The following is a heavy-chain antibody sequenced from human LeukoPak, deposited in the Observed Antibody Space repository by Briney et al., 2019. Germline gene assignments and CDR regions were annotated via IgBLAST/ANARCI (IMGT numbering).Heavy chain of an antibody. CDR1: GFTFCTYW. J-gene: IGHJ4*02. V-gene: IGHV3-7*01. D-gene: IGHD6-6*01. Sequence: GGSLRLSCAASGFTFCTYWMNWFRQTAGKGLEWVAKIKADGGEKDHVASVKGRFTISRDNAKNSLYLQMNSLRVEDTAVYYCARGGAARPDFWGQGTLVTVSS. CDR3: ARGGAARPDF. CDR2: IKADGGEK.